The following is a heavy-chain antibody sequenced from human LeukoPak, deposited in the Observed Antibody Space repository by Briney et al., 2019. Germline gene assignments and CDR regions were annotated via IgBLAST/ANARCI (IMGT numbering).Heavy chain of an antibody. CDR1: GGTFSSYA. CDR2: FIAIFGTA. J-gene: IGHJ3*02. D-gene: IGHD1-26*01. CDR3: ARVSVGAFDI. Sequence: SVKVSCKASGGTFSSYAISWVRQAPGQGLEWMGGFIAIFGTANYAQKFQGRVTITANKSTSTAYMGLSSLRSEDTAVYCCARVSVGAFDIWGQGTMVTVSS. V-gene: IGHV1-69*06.